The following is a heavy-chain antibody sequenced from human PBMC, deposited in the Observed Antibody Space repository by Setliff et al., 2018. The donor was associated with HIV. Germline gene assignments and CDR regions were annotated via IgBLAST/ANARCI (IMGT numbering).Heavy chain of an antibody. Sequence: PGGSLRLSCAASGFTFSSYAMGWVRQAPGKGLEWVSSISGSGGTTYYADSVKGRFTISRDSSKNTLYLQMNSLRAEDTAIYYCAKAIRPADTSVYFCASRLPLSSGSAFAYWGQGTLVTVSS. CDR1: GFTFSSYA. D-gene: IGHD3-10*01. CDR2: ISGSGGTT. J-gene: IGHJ4*02. V-gene: IGHV3-23*01. CDR3: AKAIRPADTSVYFCASRLPLSSGSAFAY.